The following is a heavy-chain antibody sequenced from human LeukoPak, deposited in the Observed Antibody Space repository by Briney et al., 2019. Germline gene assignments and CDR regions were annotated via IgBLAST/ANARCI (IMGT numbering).Heavy chain of an antibody. D-gene: IGHD3-22*01. V-gene: IGHV4-59*13. Sequence: PSETLSPTVTVSGGSISYYYWNWIRQPPGKGLEWIGYIYFSGSTNYNPSLKSRVTISLDTSKNQLSLKLSSVTAADAAVYYCARMGDYYDSSGYRHDAFDIWGQGTMVTVSS. CDR2: IYFSGST. CDR3: ARMGDYYDSSGYRHDAFDI. CDR1: GGSISYYY. J-gene: IGHJ3*02.